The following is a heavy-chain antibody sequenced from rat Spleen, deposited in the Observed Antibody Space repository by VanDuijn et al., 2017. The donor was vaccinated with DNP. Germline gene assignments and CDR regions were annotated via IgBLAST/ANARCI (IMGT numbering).Heavy chain of an antibody. CDR3: AKGRWDYFDY. D-gene: IGHD1-11*01. CDR1: RFTFNSYW. CDR2: VPSSGGST. Sequence: EVQLVETGGGLVQPGRSLKLSCVASRFTFNSYWMAWIRQVPGKGLEWVASVPSSGGSTYYPDSVKGRLSISRDNAKRTLYLQMDSLSSEDTATYYCAKGRWDYFDYWGQGVMVTVSS. V-gene: IGHV5-31*01. J-gene: IGHJ2*01.